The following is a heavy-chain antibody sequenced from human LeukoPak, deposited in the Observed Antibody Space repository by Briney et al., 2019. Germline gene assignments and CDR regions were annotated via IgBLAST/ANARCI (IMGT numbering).Heavy chain of an antibody. V-gene: IGHV3-23*01. J-gene: IGHJ6*03. D-gene: IGHD3-3*01. CDR1: GFTFSNFG. CDR3: ARGITIFGVVYYYYYYMDV. CDR2: ISGSGGAT. Sequence: PGGSLRLSCAASGFTFSNFGMSWVRQAPGKGLEWVSAISGSGGATYYADSVKGRFTISRDNAKNSLYLQMNSLRAEDTAVYYCARGITIFGVVYYYYYYMDVWGKGTTVTVSS.